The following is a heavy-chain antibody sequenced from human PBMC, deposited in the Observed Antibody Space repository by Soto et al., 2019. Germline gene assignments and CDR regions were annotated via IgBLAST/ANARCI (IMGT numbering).Heavy chain of an antibody. CDR2: ISGSGGST. V-gene: IGHV3-23*01. D-gene: IGHD2-2*01. CDR3: AKSDVVVPAGNMDV. Sequence: EVQLLESGGGLVQPGGSLRLSCAASGFTFSSYAMSWVRQAPGKGLEWVSAISGSGGSTYYADSVKGRFTTSRDNSKNTLYLQMNSMRAEDTAVYYCAKSDVVVPAGNMDVWGKGTTVTVSS. CDR1: GFTFSSYA. J-gene: IGHJ6*03.